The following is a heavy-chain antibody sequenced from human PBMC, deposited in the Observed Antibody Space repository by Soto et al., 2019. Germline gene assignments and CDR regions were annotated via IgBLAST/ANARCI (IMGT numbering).Heavy chain of an antibody. D-gene: IGHD1-20*01. CDR1: GFTFSSYA. V-gene: IGHV3-30-3*01. CDR2: ISYDGSNK. J-gene: IGHJ4*02. Sequence: GGSLRLSCAASGFTFSSYAMHWVRQAPGKGLEWVAVISYDGSNKYYADSVKGRFTISRDNSKNTLYLQMNSLRAEDTAVYYCARPPSNYQGPCNWNYFDYWGQGTLVTVSS. CDR3: ARPPSNYQGPCNWNYFDY.